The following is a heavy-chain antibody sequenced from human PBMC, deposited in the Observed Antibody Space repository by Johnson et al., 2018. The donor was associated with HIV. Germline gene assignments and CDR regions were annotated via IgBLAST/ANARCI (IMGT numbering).Heavy chain of an antibody. J-gene: IGHJ3*02. CDR3: ARDLAAAGIFRGLSAFDI. CDR2: ISYDGIKT. D-gene: IGHD6-13*01. Sequence: VELVESGGGVVQPGRSLRLSCTVSGIIFSHYGMHWVRQAPGKGLEWVALISYDGIKTYYVDSVKARFTISRDDARNTLYLQMNSLRAEDTAVYYCARDLAAAGIFRGLSAFDIWGQGTMVTVSS. V-gene: IGHV3-30*03. CDR1: GIIFSHYG.